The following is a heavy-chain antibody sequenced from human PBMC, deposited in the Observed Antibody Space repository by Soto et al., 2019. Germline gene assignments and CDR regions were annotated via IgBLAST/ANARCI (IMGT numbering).Heavy chain of an antibody. V-gene: IGHV5-51*01. Sequence: GESLKISCQCSGYTFSNFWIGWVRQLPGKGLEWMGIIYLGDHETRYSPSFHGKVTISADKSINTAYLQWNSLEASDTAFYFCARSPRSSPYLDYWGQGALVTVSS. CDR1: GYTFSNFW. CDR3: ARSPRSSPYLDY. J-gene: IGHJ4*02. D-gene: IGHD6-13*01. CDR2: IYLGDHET.